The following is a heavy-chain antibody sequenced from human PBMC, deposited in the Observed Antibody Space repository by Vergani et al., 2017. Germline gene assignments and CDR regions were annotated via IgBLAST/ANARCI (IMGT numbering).Heavy chain of an antibody. Sequence: QVQLVQSGAEVKKPGASVKVSCKASGYTFTGYYMHWVRQAPGQGLEWMGWINPNSGGTNYAQKFQGRVTMTRDTSISTAYMELSRLRSDDTAVYYCARVEKITMVRGVMVDYWGQGTLVTVSS. V-gene: IGHV1-2*02. CDR1: GYTFTGYY. D-gene: IGHD3-10*01. CDR3: ARVEKITMVRGVMVDY. J-gene: IGHJ4*02. CDR2: INPNSGGT.